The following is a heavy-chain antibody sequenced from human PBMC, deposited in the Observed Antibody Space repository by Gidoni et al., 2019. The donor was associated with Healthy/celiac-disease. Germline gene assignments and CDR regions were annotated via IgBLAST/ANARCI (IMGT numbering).Heavy chain of an antibody. Sequence: QVQLQESGPGLVKPSQTLSLTCTVSGVSISSGGYYWSWIRQHPGKGLEWIGYLFYCGRTYYNPSLKSRVTISVDTSKNQFSLKLSSVTAADTAVYYCARVVRPGIAAAGTAYYFDYWGQGTLVTVSS. J-gene: IGHJ4*02. CDR1: GVSISSGGYY. D-gene: IGHD6-13*01. V-gene: IGHV4-31*03. CDR3: ARVVRPGIAAAGTAYYFDY. CDR2: LFYCGRT.